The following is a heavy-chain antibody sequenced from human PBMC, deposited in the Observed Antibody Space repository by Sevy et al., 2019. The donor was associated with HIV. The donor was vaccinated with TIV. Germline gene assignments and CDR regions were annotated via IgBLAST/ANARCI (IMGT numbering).Heavy chain of an antibody. V-gene: IGHV1-8*01. CDR1: GYTFTSYD. Sequence: ASVKVSCKASGYTFTSYDINWVRQATGQGLEWMGWMNPNSGNTGYAQKFQGRVTMTRNTSISTAYMGLSSLRSEDTAVYYCARGCFRKKYSYGPLEDYYYGMDVWGQGTTVTVSS. J-gene: IGHJ6*02. CDR2: MNPNSGNT. D-gene: IGHD5-18*01. CDR3: ARGCFRKKYSYGPLEDYYYGMDV.